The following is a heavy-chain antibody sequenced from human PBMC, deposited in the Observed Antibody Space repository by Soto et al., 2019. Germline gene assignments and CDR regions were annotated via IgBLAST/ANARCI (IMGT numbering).Heavy chain of an antibody. CDR1: GFSFSSDS. Sequence: AGTLSLTCTVSGFSFSSDSMNWVRQAPGKGLEWVSLIYSSSSYIYYADSAKDRFTISRENATNSLYLQMQSLRAEETAVYYYAREFSISICGVVMARRPTGIDDWGQGTPVTVSS. D-gene: IGHD3-3*02. V-gene: IGHV3-21*01. CDR3: AREFSISICGVVMARRPTGIDD. J-gene: IGHJ4*02. CDR2: IYSSSSYI.